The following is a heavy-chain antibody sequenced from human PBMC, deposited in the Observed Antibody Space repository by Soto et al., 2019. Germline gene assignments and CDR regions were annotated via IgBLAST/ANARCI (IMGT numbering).Heavy chain of an antibody. CDR2: SYYSGST. J-gene: IGHJ4*02. V-gene: IGHV4-30-4*01. CDR3: ARAQGSGFLVS. Sequence: QVQLQESGPGLVKPSQTLSLTCTVSGGSISSGDYYWSWIRQPPGKGLEWMGYSYYSGSTYYNPSLKSRVTISVDTSKNPFSLKLSSVTAADTAVYYCARAQGSGFLVSWRQGTLVTVSS. CDR1: GGSISSGDYY. D-gene: IGHD3-10*01.